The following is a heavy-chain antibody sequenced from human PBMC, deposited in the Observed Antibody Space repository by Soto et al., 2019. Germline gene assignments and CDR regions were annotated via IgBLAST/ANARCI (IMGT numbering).Heavy chain of an antibody. CDR3: ARSPAYGDYANLDT. CDR1: GDSVSKYY. V-gene: IGHV4-4*07. D-gene: IGHD4-17*01. Sequence: ETLSLTCTVSGDSVSKYYWNWIRQPAGKGLEWIGRIYTTRSPNYNPSLKSRVTMSVDTSKNQFSLKLNLSSVTAADTAVYYCARSPAYGDYANLDTWGQGTLV. CDR2: IYTTRSP. J-gene: IGHJ5*02.